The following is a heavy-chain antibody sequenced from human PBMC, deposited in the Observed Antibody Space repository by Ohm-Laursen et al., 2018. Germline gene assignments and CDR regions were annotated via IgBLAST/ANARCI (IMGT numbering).Heavy chain of an antibody. J-gene: IGHJ4*02. D-gene: IGHD2-15*01. V-gene: IGHV3-11*01. CDR3: ARTARLLDY. Sequence: GSLRLSCAASGFTFSDHYMSWIRQVPGKGLECLSYISPSGHDIYYVDSVRGRFTISRDNAKNSLFLQMNSLSPEDTAVYYCARTARLLDYWGQGTLVTVSS. CDR2: ISPSGHDI. CDR1: GFTFSDHY.